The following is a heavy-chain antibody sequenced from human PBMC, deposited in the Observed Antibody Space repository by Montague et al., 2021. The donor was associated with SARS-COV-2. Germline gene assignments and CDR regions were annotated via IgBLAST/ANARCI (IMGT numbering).Heavy chain of an antibody. CDR2: IYHTGST. V-gene: IGHV4-4*02. CDR1: GDSISTDNW. CDR3: ASHPVWQQLCT. J-gene: IGHJ5*02. Sequence: SETLSLTCVVSGDSISTDNWWTWVRLPPGKGLEWVGEIYHTGSTNYNPSLVSRVTIFLDHSKNHLTLTLSSVTVADTAMYYCASHPVWQQLCTWGQGTLVTVSA. D-gene: IGHD1-1*01.